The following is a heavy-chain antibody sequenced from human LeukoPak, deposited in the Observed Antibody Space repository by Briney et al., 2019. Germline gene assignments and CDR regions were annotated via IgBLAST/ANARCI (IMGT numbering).Heavy chain of an antibody. CDR1: GYSFTSYW. D-gene: IGHD4-17*01. Sequence: GESLKISCKGSGYSFTSYWIGWVRQMPGKGLEWMGIIYPGDSDTRYSPSFQGQVTTSADKSITTAYLQWSSLKASDTAMYYCARASMTTVTAFDYWGQGTLVTVSS. CDR2: IYPGDSDT. CDR3: ARASMTTVTAFDY. J-gene: IGHJ4*02. V-gene: IGHV5-51*01.